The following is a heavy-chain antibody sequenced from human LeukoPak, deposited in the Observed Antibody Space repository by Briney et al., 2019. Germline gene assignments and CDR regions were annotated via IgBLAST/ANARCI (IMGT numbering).Heavy chain of an antibody. V-gene: IGHV3-11*04. CDR3: ARVRSGYYVDY. CDR2: ISSSGSTI. CDR1: GFTFTDYY. Sequence: GGSLRLSCAASGFTFTDYYMSWIRQAPGKGLEWLSYISSSGSTIYYADSVKGRFTISRDNAKNSLYLQMNSLRAEDTAVYYCARVRSGYYVDYWGQGTLVTVSS. D-gene: IGHD6-19*01. J-gene: IGHJ4*02.